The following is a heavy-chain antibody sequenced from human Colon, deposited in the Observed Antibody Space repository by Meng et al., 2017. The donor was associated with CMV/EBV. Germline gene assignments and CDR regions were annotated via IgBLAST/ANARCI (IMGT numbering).Heavy chain of an antibody. CDR1: GGSISSSSYY. CDR2: IYYSGST. J-gene: IGHJ5*01. D-gene: IGHD3-10*01. V-gene: IGHV4-39*07. Sequence: SETLSLTCTVSGGSISSSSYYWGWICQPPGKGLEWIGNIYYSGSTYYNPSLKSRVTISVDTSRNQFSLKLSSVTAADTAVYYCARSFNSGARGVSWFDSWGQGTLVTVSS. CDR3: ARSFNSGARGVSWFDS.